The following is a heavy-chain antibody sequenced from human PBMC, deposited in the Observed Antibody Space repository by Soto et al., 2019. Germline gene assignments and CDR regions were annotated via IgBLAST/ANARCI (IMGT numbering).Heavy chain of an antibody. CDR1: GDSVSSNNAA. J-gene: IGHJ6*02. V-gene: IGHV6-1*01. D-gene: IGHD6-19*01. CDR3: ARGVAAPTWGNDYGMDV. CDR2: TYYRSKWYN. Sequence: QTLSLTCAISGDSVSSNNAAWNWIRQSPSRGLEWLGRTYYRSKWYNDYAVSVKSRIIINPDTSKNQFSLQLNSVTPEDTAVYYCARGVAAPTWGNDYGMDVWAKGPRSPSP.